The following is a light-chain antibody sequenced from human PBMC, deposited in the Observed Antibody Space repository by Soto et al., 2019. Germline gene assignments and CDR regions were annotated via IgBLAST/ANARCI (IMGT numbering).Light chain of an antibody. J-gene: IGKJ5*01. Sequence: EIVMTQSPATLSFSGWGIATLSCRASQSVSSNLAWYQQKPGQAPRLLIYDASNRATGIPARFSGSGSGTDFTLTISSLEPEDFAIYYCQQRTNWPPAFGQVTRLEIK. V-gene: IGKV3-11*01. CDR2: DAS. CDR3: QQRTNWPPA. CDR1: QSVSSN.